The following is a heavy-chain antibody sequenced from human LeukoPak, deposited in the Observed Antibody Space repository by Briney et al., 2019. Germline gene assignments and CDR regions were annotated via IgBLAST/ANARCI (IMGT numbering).Heavy chain of an antibody. CDR3: ATGPHRMYSSSWYGGHY. CDR1: GYTLTELS. D-gene: IGHD6-13*01. Sequence: ASVKVSCKVSGYTLTELSMHWVRQAPGKGREWMGGFDPEDGETIYAQKFQGRVTMTEDTSTDTAYMELSSLRSEETAVYYCATGPHRMYSSSWYGGHYWGQGTLVTVSS. CDR2: FDPEDGET. J-gene: IGHJ4*02. V-gene: IGHV1-24*01.